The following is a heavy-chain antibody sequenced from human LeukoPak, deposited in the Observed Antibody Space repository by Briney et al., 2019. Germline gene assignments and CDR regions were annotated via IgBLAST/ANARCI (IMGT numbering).Heavy chain of an antibody. CDR2: ISSSGGST. CDR3: ARHNGDTSIDAFDI. V-gene: IGHV3-20*01. CDR1: GFTFSSYA. Sequence: PGGSLRLSCAASGFTFSSYAMSWVRQAPGKGLDWVSAISSSGGSTGYADSVKGRFTISRDNAKNSLYLQMNSLRAEDTALYHCARHNGDTSIDAFDIWGQGTMVTVSS. J-gene: IGHJ3*02. D-gene: IGHD2-8*01.